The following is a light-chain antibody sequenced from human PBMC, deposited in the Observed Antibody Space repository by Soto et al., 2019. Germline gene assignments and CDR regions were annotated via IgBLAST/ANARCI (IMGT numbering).Light chain of an antibody. Sequence: EIVMTQSPATLSVSPGEGATLSCRASQRVSSKLAWYQQKPGQAPRLLIYGASTRATGIPARFSGSGSGAEFTLTISNLQSEDFAVYYCLQYNDWPRTFGQGTKVDIK. V-gene: IGKV3-15*01. CDR3: LQYNDWPRT. CDR2: GAS. J-gene: IGKJ1*01. CDR1: QRVSSK.